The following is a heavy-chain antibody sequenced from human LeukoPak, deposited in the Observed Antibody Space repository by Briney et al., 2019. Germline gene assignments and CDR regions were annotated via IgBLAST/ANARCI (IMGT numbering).Heavy chain of an antibody. CDR1: GASVSTVGFY. J-gene: IGHJ4*02. V-gene: IGHV4-31*03. Sequence: SQTLSLTCTVSGASVSTVGFYWSWIRQRPGQGLEWIGNSYYGAKTYYNPSLKRRIAMSLDTSKNQLSLKLNSVTAADTAVYYCARANAEVNFDFWGQGIPVTVSS. CDR3: ARANAEVNFDF. D-gene: IGHD1-1*01. CDR2: SYYGAKT.